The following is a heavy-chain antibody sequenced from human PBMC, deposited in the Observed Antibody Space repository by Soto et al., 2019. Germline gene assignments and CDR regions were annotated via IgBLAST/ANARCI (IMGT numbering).Heavy chain of an antibody. CDR2: IYWDDDK. D-gene: IGHD6-6*01. CDR1: GFSLSTSGVS. V-gene: IGHV2-5*02. J-gene: IGHJ5*02. Sequence: QITLKESGPTLVKPTQTLTLTCTFSGFSLSTSGVSVGWIRQPPGKALEWLALIYWDDDKRYSPSLKSRVAITKDTSKNQVVLTMTNMDPVDTATYFCVHCSYTNWCDPWGQGTLVTVSS. CDR3: VHCSYTNWCDP.